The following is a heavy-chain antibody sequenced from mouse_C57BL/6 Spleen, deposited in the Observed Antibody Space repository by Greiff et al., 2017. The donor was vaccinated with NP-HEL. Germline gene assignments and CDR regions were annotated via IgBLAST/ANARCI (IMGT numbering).Heavy chain of an antibody. V-gene: IGHV6-6*01. Sequence: EVKVEESGGGLVQPGGSMKLSCAASGFTFSDAWMDWVRQSPEKGLEWVAEIRNKANNHATYYAESVKGRFTISRDDSKSSVYLQMNSLRAEDTGIYYCTRGRSNYLYYYAMDYWGQGTSVTVSS. CDR1: GFTFSDAW. D-gene: IGHD2-5*01. J-gene: IGHJ4*01. CDR3: TRGRSNYLYYYAMDY. CDR2: IRNKANNHAT.